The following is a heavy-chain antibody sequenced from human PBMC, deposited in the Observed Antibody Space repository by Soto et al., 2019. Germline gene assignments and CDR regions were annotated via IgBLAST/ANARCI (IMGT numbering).Heavy chain of an antibody. Sequence: GGSLRLSCTASGFTFGDYAMSWVRQAPGKGLEWVGFIRSKAYGGTTEYAASVKGRFTISRDDSKSIAYLQMNSLKTEDTAVYYCTRAMVRGVLIPSYYYGMDVWGQGTTVTVSS. CDR1: GFTFGDYA. CDR2: IRSKAYGGTT. D-gene: IGHD3-10*01. V-gene: IGHV3-49*04. CDR3: TRAMVRGVLIPSYYYGMDV. J-gene: IGHJ6*02.